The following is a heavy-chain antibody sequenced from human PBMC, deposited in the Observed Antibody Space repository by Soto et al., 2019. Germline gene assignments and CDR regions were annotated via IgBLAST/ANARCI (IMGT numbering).Heavy chain of an antibody. CDR2: ISPSGTT. D-gene: IGHD6-6*01. Sequence: KTSETLSLTCSLYSGSLSGYYWSWIRQPPGKGLEWIGEISPSGTTNYSPSLKSRVSISVDTSKNQFSLNPTSLTAADTAVYYCARAPKVSGSAQTRPDFWGQGSLVTVSS. CDR3: ARAPKVSGSAQTRPDF. CDR1: SGSLSGYY. V-gene: IGHV4-34*01. J-gene: IGHJ4*02.